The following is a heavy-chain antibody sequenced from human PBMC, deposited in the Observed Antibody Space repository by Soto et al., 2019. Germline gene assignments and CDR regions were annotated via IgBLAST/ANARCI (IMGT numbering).Heavy chain of an antibody. CDR1: GGSISSGDYY. V-gene: IGHV4-30-4*01. CDR2: IYYSGST. J-gene: IGHJ4*02. Sequence: QVQLQESGPGLVKPSQTLSLTCTVSGGSISSGDYYWSWIRQPPGKGREWIGYIYYSGSTYYNPSLKSRVTRSVDTSKNQFSLKLSSVTAADTAVYYCARADSYGIGGYFDYWGQGTLVTVSS. CDR3: ARADSYGIGGYFDY. D-gene: IGHD5-18*01.